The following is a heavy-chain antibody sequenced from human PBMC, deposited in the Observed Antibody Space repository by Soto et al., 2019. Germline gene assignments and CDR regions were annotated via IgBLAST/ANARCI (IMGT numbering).Heavy chain of an antibody. D-gene: IGHD5-18*01. CDR3: AIDFAGPGRGYSYGYGAFDI. CDR2: IWYDGSNK. V-gene: IGHV3-33*01. CDR1: GFTFSSYG. J-gene: IGHJ3*02. Sequence: QVQLVESGGGVVQPGRSLRLSCAASGFTFSSYGMHWVRQAPGKGLAWVAVIWYDGSNKYYADSVKGRFTISRDNSKNTLYLQVNSLRAEDTAVYYCAIDFAGPGRGYSYGYGAFDIWGQGTMVTVSS.